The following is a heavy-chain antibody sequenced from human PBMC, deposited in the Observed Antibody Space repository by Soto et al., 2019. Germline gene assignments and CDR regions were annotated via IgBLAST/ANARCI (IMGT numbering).Heavy chain of an antibody. CDR1: GFTCSGYS. V-gene: IGHV3-7*01. CDR2: IKQDGSGK. D-gene: IGHD1-1*01. Sequence: EVQLVESGGGLVQPGGSLRLSCAASGFTCSGYSLSCVRQAPGKGLEWVANIKQDGSGKYYVASVKGRFTISRDNAKNSVYLQMNSLRADDTAVYYCARQRGCDYWGQGPLVTFSS. CDR3: ARQRGCDY. J-gene: IGHJ4*02.